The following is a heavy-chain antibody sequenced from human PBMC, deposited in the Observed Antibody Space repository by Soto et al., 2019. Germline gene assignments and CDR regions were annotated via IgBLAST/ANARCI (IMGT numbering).Heavy chain of an antibody. V-gene: IGHV3-23*01. CDR3: AKDDISGEGLWLGSY. D-gene: IGHD2-21*01. J-gene: IGHJ4*02. CDR1: GFIFSKYA. CDR2: ITGSGNTI. Sequence: DVQLLESGGGLVQPGGSLRLSCAASGFIFSKYAMIWVRQAPGKGQEWVSGITGSGNTIEYAASVKGRFTISRDNSRNKVDLQMNSLRAEDPGMYYCAKDDISGEGLWLGSYWGQGTLVPVS.